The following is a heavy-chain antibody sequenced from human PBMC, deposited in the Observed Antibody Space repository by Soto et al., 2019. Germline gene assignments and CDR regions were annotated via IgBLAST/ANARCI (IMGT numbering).Heavy chain of an antibody. CDR2: IIPIFGTA. D-gene: IGHD4-17*01. Sequence: ASVKVSCKASGGTFSSYAISWVRQAPGQGLEWMGGIIPIFGTANYAQKFQGRVTITADESTSTAYMELSSLRSEDTAVYYCARDRRFDYGDCEDYWGQGTLVTVSS. V-gene: IGHV1-69*13. J-gene: IGHJ4*02. CDR1: GGTFSSYA. CDR3: ARDRRFDYGDCEDY.